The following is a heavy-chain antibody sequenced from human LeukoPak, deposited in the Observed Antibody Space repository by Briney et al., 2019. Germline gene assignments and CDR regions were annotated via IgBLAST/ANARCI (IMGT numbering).Heavy chain of an antibody. Sequence: PSETLSLSCNVSGDSVSSVYWAWIRQSPGKGLEWIGFIYDSGVTDYNPSLKSRLIISLDTSKNHFSLNLRSVSAADTAIYFCAGRGLSYFRVWGQGILVTVSS. D-gene: IGHD1-26*01. CDR1: GDSVSSVY. CDR2: IYDSGVT. J-gene: IGHJ1*01. V-gene: IGHV4-4*09. CDR3: AGRGLSYFRV.